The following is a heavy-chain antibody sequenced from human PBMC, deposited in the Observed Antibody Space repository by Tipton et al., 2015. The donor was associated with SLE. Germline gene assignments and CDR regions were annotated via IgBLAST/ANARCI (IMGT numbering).Heavy chain of an antibody. J-gene: IGHJ5*02. CDR3: AKDLGSGTYPGFDP. V-gene: IGHV4-34*01. D-gene: IGHD3-10*01. Sequence: SRVTISVDTSKNQFSLKLSSVTAADTAVYYCAKDLGSGTYPGFDPWGQGTLVTVSS.